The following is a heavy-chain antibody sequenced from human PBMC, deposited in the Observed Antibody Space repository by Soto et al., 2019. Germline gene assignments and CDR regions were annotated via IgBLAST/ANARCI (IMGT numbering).Heavy chain of an antibody. CDR1: GFTFSSYG. Sequence: QVQLVESGGGVVQPGRSLRLSCAASGFTFSSYGMHWVRQAPGKGLEWVAVISYDGSNKYYADSVKGRFTISRDNSKNTLYLQMNSLRAEDTAVYYCARDGLRNWGQGTLVTVSS. D-gene: IGHD4-17*01. J-gene: IGHJ4*02. CDR2: ISYDGSNK. CDR3: ARDGLRN. V-gene: IGHV3-30*03.